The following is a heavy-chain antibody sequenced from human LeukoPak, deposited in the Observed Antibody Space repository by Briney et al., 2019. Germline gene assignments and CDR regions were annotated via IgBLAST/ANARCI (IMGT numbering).Heavy chain of an antibody. D-gene: IGHD3-10*01. CDR3: ARSQRRIFGGHYYGSGSYYNY. Sequence: SETLSLTCTVSGGSISSSSYYWGWIRQPPGKGLEWIGSIYYSGSTYYNPSLKSRVTISVDTSKNQFSLKLSSVTAADTAVYYCARSQRRIFGGHYYGSGSYYNYWGQGALVTVSS. J-gene: IGHJ4*02. CDR1: GGSISSSSYY. CDR2: IYYSGST. V-gene: IGHV4-39*07.